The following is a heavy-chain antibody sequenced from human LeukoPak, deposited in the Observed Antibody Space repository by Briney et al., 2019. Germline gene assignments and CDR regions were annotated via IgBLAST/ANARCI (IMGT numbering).Heavy chain of an antibody. CDR2: IYYSGST. CDR1: GGSISSSSYY. Sequence: SETLSLTCTVSGGSISSSSYYWGWLRQPPGKGLEWIGSIYYSGSTYYNPSLKSRVTISVDTSKNQFSLKMSSVTAADTAVYYCARHGEYPYSSSRYYFDYWGQGTLVTVSS. J-gene: IGHJ4*02. D-gene: IGHD6-13*01. CDR3: ARHGEYPYSSSRYYFDY. V-gene: IGHV4-39*01.